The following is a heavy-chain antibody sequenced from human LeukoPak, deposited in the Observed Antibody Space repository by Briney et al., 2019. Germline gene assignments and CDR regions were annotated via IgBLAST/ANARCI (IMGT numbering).Heavy chain of an antibody. Sequence: SETLSLTCAVYGGSFRGYYRSWIRQPPGKGLEWIGEINHSGSTNYNPSLKSRVTISVDISKNQFSLKLRSVKTAIPAVYYCARGGAYDSSGYAYWGQGTLVTVSS. V-gene: IGHV4-34*01. CDR3: ARGGAYDSSGYAY. J-gene: IGHJ4*02. D-gene: IGHD3-22*01. CDR1: GGSFRGYY. CDR2: INHSGST.